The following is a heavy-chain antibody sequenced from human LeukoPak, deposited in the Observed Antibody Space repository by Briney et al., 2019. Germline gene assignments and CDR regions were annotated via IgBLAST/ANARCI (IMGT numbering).Heavy chain of an antibody. Sequence: SETLSLTCSVSGVSITSFYWSWIRQPPGQGLEWIGFIYHSGDTSYSPSLKSRVTISLDTSKNQFSLKLSSVTAADTAVYYCANYGGGRRFDPWGQGTLVTVSS. D-gene: IGHD3-16*01. V-gene: IGHV4-59*01. CDR1: GVSITSFY. J-gene: IGHJ5*02. CDR2: IYHSGDT. CDR3: ANYGGGRRFDP.